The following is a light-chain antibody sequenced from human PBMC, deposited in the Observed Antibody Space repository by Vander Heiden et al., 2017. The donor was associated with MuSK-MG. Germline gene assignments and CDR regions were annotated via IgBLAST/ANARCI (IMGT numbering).Light chain of an antibody. CDR1: SREIVTYDL. J-gene: IGLJ2*01. CDR3: CSFAGNNTLV. CDR2: EVN. V-gene: IGLV2-23*02. Sequence: QSALTHLASVSGSPRQSITISCTGTSREIVTYDLVSWDCQSPGNAPILLIYEVNDRPAGVASRFSGSNAGTTASLTISGLQPEDEDDYYCCSFAGNNTLVFGGGTKVTVL.